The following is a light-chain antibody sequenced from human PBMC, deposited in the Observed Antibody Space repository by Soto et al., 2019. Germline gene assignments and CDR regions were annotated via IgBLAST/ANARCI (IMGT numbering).Light chain of an antibody. J-gene: IGLJ1*01. V-gene: IGLV1-51*02. CDR1: SSNIGNNY. CDR3: GTWDSSLSAGYV. CDR2: ENN. Sequence: QSVLTLPPSVSAAPGQKVTISCSGSSSNIGNNYVSWYQQLPGTAPKLLIYENNKRPSGIPDRFSGSKSGTSATLGITGLQTGDEADYYCGTWDSSLSAGYVFGTGTKVTVL.